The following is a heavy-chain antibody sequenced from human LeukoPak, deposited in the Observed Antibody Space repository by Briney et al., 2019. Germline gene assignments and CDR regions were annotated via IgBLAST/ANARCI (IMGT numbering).Heavy chain of an antibody. CDR1: GFTFSSYA. CDR2: ISGSGGST. Sequence: GSLRLSCAASGFTFSSYAMSWVRQAPGKGLEWVSAISGSGGSTYYADSVKGRFTISRDNSKNTLYLQMNSLRAEDTAVYYCAREIRSTSSSWFHSYYYYGMDVWGQGTTVTVSS. J-gene: IGHJ6*02. D-gene: IGHD6-13*01. CDR3: AREIRSTSSSWFHSYYYYGMDV. V-gene: IGHV3-23*01.